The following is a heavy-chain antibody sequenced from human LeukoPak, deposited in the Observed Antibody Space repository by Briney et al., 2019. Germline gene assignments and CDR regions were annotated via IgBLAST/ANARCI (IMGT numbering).Heavy chain of an antibody. V-gene: IGHV3-69-1*01. CDR2: ITSGTTI. D-gene: IGHD2-21*01. CDR1: GFTFSDYY. CDR3: AREGPVVIARAFDAFDI. J-gene: IGHJ3*02. Sequence: GGSLRLSCAASGFTFSDYYMSWIRQAPGKGLEWVSYITSGTTIYYADSVKGRFTISRDNAKNSLYLQMNSLRAEDTAVYYCAREGPVVIARAFDAFDIWGQGTMVTVSS.